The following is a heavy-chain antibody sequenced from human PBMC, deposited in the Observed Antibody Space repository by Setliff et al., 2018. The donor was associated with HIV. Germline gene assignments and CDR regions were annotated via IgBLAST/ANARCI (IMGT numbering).Heavy chain of an antibody. D-gene: IGHD6-19*01. CDR2: INTNTGNP. Sequence: GASVKVSCKASGYTFTTYGMNWVRQAPGQGLEWMGWINTNTGNPTYAQGFTGRFVFSLDTSVSTAYLQISSLKAEDTAVYYCARGFSSGWTVYYYYMDVWGKGTTVTVSS. CDR3: ARGFSSGWTVYYYYMDV. CDR1: GYTFTTYG. V-gene: IGHV7-4-1*02. J-gene: IGHJ6*03.